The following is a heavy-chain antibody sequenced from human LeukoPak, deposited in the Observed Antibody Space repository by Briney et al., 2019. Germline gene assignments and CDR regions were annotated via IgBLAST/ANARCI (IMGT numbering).Heavy chain of an antibody. CDR3: ARANALYCSSTSCLFDY. D-gene: IGHD2-2*01. Sequence: ASVKVSCKASGYTFTDYYIHWVRQAPGQGLEWIAWINPNSGGTYYAQNFHDRITLTRDTSISIAYMELSRLRSDDTAIYYCARANALYCSSTSCLFDYWGQGTLVTVSS. CDR1: GYTFTDYY. V-gene: IGHV1-2*02. J-gene: IGHJ4*02. CDR2: INPNSGGT.